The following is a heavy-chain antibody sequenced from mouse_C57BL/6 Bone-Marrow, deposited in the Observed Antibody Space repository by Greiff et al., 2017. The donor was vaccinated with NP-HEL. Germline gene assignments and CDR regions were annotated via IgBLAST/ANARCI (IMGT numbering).Heavy chain of an antibody. Sequence: QVQLKQSGAELARPGASVKMSSKASGYTFTSYTMHWVKQRPGQGLEWIGYINPSSGYTKYNQKFKDKATLTADKSSSTAYMQLSSLTSEDSAVYYCARKGGSYERVYAMDYWGQGTSVTVSS. CDR1: GYTFTSYT. CDR3: ARKGGSYERVYAMDY. V-gene: IGHV1-4*01. CDR2: INPSSGYT. D-gene: IGHD1-1*02. J-gene: IGHJ4*01.